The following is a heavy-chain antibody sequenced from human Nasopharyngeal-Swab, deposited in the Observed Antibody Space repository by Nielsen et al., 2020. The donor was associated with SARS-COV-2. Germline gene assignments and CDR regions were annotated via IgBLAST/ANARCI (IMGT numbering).Heavy chain of an antibody. J-gene: IGHJ4*02. CDR2: IYHSGST. CDR1: GYSISSGYY. D-gene: IGHD3-22*01. CDR3: ARHFPLSGIGVVITTPQIYFDY. V-gene: IGHV4-38-2*01. Sequence: SETLSLTCAVSGYSISSGYYWGWIRQPPGKGLEWIGSIYHSGSTYYNPSLKSRVTISVDTSKNQFSLKLSPVTAADTAVYYCARHFPLSGIGVVITTPQIYFDYWGQGTLVTVSS.